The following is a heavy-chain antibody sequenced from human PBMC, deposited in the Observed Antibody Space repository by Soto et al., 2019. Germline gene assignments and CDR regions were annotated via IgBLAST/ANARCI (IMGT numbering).Heavy chain of an antibody. V-gene: IGHV1-8*01. Sequence: QVQLVQSGAEVKKPGASVKVSCTGSGYTFRSYDIHWVRQATGQGLEWMGWVNPNTGNTGYAQKFQGRVTMTRDMSKRSAYMEVNSLTSEDTAIYCCASAYGAGAVDFWGQGTVVAVSS. CDR1: GYTFRSYD. CDR3: ASAYGAGAVDF. D-gene: IGHD3-10*01. CDR2: VNPNTGNT. J-gene: IGHJ4*02.